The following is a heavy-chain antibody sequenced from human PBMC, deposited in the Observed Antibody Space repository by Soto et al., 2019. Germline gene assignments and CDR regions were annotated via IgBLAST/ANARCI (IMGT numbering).Heavy chain of an antibody. D-gene: IGHD2-15*01. CDR1: GGTFSSYT. J-gene: IGHJ3*02. CDR3: ASTAPYCSGGSCYSDAFDI. CDR2: IIPILGIA. Sequence: SVKVSCKASGGTFSSYTISWVRQAPGQGLEWMGRIIPILGIANYAQKFQGRVTITADKSTSTAYMELSSLRSEDTAVYYCASTAPYCSGGSCYSDAFDIWGQGTMVTVSS. V-gene: IGHV1-69*02.